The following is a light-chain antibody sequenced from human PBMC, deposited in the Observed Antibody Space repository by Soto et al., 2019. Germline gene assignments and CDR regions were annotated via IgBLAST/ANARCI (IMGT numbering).Light chain of an antibody. V-gene: IGKV3-15*01. CDR3: QHYNDWPPTWT. Sequence: EIVMTQSPATLSASPGERATLSCRASQSVSSKLAWYQQKPGQAPRVLIYSASTRATGIPARFSGSGSGTEFTLTISSLQSEDFAVYYCQHYNDWPPTWTFGQGTRVEIK. J-gene: IGKJ1*01. CDR2: SAS. CDR1: QSVSSK.